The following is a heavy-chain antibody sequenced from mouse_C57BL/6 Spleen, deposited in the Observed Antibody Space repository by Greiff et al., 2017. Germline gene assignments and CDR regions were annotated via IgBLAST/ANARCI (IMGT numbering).Heavy chain of an antibody. CDR3: ARQGLPHWYFDV. Sequence: EVKLVESGGGLVKPGGSLKLSCAASGFTFSSYTMSWVRQTPEKRLEWVATISGGGGNTYYPDSVKGRFTISRDNAKNTLYLQMSSLRSEDTALYYGARQGLPHWYFDVWGTGTTVTVSS. D-gene: IGHD5-5*01. V-gene: IGHV5-9*01. J-gene: IGHJ1*03. CDR1: GFTFSSYT. CDR2: ISGGGGNT.